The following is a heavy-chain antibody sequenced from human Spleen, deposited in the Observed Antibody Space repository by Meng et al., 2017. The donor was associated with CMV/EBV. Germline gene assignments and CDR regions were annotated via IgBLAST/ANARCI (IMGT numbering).Heavy chain of an antibody. CDR1: GFTVSSNF. CDR3: AKDSYGDYVYHFDY. D-gene: IGHD4-17*01. J-gene: IGHJ4*02. V-gene: IGHV3-53*01. CDR2: FYGGGST. Sequence: GESLKISCAASGFTVSSNFMSWVRQAPGKGLEWVSVFYGGGSTYYADSVKGRFTISRDNSKNTLYLQMNSLRAEDTAVYCCAKDSYGDYVYHFDYWGQGTLVTVSS.